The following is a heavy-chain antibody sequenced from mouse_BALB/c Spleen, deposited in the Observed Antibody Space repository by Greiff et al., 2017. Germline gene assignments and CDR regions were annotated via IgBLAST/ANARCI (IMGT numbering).Heavy chain of an antibody. V-gene: IGHV5-17*02. CDR2: ISSGSSTI. CDR1: GFTFSSFG. J-gene: IGHJ1*01. D-gene: IGHD1-1*01. Sequence: EVHLVESGGGLVQPGGSRKLSCAASGFTFSSFGMHWVRQAPEKGLEWVAYISSGSSTIYYADTVKGRFTISRDNPKNTLFLQMTSLRSEDTAMYYCARSSSYWYFDVWGAGTTVTVSS. CDR3: ARSSSYWYFDV.